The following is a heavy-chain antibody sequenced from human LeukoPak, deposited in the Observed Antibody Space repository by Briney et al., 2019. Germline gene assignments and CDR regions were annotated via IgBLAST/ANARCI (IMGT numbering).Heavy chain of an antibody. D-gene: IGHD3-10*02. Sequence: ASVKVSCKASGYTFTGYYMHWVRQAPGQGLEWMGWINPNSGGTNYAQKFQGRVTMTRDTSISTAYMELSRLRSDDTAVYYCARVVLGYDYNWFDPWGQGTLVTVSS. CDR1: GYTFTGYY. V-gene: IGHV1-2*02. J-gene: IGHJ5*02. CDR2: INPNSGGT. CDR3: ARVVLGYDYNWFDP.